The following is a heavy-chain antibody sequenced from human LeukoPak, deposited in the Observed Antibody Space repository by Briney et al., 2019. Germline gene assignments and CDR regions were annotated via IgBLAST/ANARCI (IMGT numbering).Heavy chain of an antibody. CDR2: IKQVGSEK. D-gene: IGHD6-13*01. Sequence: GGSLRLSCAASGFTFSSYWMSWVPHAPGKGLEWVANIKQVGSEKYYVDSEKGRFTISRDNANIPLYLQMNSLRAEDTAVYYCARSAGSSGWYEGYYFDYWGQGTLVTVSS. CDR1: GFTFSSYW. CDR3: ARSAGSSGWYEGYYFDY. J-gene: IGHJ4*02. V-gene: IGHV3-7*01.